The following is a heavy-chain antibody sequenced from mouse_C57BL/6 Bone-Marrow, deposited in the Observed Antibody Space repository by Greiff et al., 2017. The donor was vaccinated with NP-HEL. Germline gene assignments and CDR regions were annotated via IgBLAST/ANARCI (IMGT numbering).Heavy chain of an antibody. V-gene: IGHV1-12*01. CDR2: IYPGNGDT. Sequence: QVQLQQSGAELVRPGASVKMSCKASGYTFTSYYMHWVKQTPRQGLEWIGAIYPGNGDTSYNQKFKGKATLTVDKSSSTAYMQLSSLTSEDSAVYFCARGGFAYWGQGTLVTVSA. CDR3: ARGGFAY. CDR1: GYTFTSYY. J-gene: IGHJ3*01.